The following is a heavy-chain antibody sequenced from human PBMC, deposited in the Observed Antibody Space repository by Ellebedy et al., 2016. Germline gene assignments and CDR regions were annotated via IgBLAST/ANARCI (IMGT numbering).Heavy chain of an antibody. V-gene: IGHV3-53*01. J-gene: IGHJ5*02. CDR1: GFTVSTNY. Sequence: GESLKISCAASGFTVSTNYMKWVRQAPGKGLEWVSAIFSDGNTYYADSVQGRFTISRDNSKNTLYLQMNSLRAEDTAVYYWARGGGSGWFDPWGQGTLVTVSS. CDR2: IFSDGNT. CDR3: ARGGGSGWFDP. D-gene: IGHD3-3*01.